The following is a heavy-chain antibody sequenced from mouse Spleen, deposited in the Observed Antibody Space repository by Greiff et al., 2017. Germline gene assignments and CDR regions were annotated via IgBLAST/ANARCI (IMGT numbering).Heavy chain of an antibody. V-gene: IGHV1-5*01. CDR2: IYPGNSDT. J-gene: IGHJ1*01. CDR1: GYSFTSYW. D-gene: IGHD1-2*01. CDR3: TRGGYGYGDWYFDV. Sequence: EVQLQQSGTVLARPGASVKMSCKASGYSFTSYWMHWVKQRPGQGLEWIGAIYPGNSDTSYNQKFKGKAKLTAVTSASTAYMELSSLTNEDSAVYCCTRGGYGYGDWYFDVWGAGTTVTVSS.